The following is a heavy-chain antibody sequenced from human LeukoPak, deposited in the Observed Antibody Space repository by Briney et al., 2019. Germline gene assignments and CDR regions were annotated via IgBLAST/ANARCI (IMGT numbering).Heavy chain of an antibody. J-gene: IGHJ4*02. CDR1: GFTFCSYS. D-gene: IGHD6-6*01. V-gene: IGHV3-48*01. CDR3: ARSIAANFDY. Sequence: GESLRLSCAASGFTFCSYSMIWVRQAPGKGLEWVSYISSNSNTIYYTDSVKGRFTISRDNAKNSLFLQMNNLRAEDAAVYYCARSIAANFDYWGQGTLVTVSS. CDR2: ISSNSNTI.